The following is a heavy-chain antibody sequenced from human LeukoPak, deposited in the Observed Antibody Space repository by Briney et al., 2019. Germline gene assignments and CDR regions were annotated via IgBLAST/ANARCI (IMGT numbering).Heavy chain of an antibody. Sequence: GGSLRLSCAASVFPFSTYAMNWVRQAPGKGLEWVSVITGSGGFTQYADSVKGRFTISRDNSKNTVYLQMNSLRVEDTALYYCVRSLDYWGQGTLVTVSS. CDR3: VRSLDY. CDR2: ITGSGGFT. V-gene: IGHV3-23*01. J-gene: IGHJ4*02. CDR1: VFPFSTYA.